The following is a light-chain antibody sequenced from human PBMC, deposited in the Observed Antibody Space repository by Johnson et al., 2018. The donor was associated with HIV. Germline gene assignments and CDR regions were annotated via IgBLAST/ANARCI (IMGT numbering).Light chain of an antibody. Sequence: ENNKRPSGIPDRFSGSKSGTSATLDITGLQTGDEADYYCASWDRSLTVGTVFGTGTKVTV. V-gene: IGLV1-51*02. CDR3: ASWDRSLTVGTV. CDR2: ENN. J-gene: IGLJ1*01.